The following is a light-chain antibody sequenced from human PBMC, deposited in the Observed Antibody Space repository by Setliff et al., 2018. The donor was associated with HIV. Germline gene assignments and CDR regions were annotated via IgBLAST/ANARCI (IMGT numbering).Light chain of an antibody. J-gene: IGLJ1*01. CDR1: NIRSKS. CDR2: DDS. Sequence: SYELTQPPSVSVAPGKTARMTCEGNNIRSKSVHWYQQKPGQAPVLVVYDDSDRPSGIPERISGSKSGNTATLSISRVEAGDEADYYCQVWDGSSDHFVFGSGTKVTVL. CDR3: QVWDGSSDHFV. V-gene: IGLV3-21*03.